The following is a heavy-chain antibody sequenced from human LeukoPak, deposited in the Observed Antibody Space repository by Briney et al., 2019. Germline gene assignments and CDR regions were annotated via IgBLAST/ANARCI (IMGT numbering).Heavy chain of an antibody. D-gene: IGHD3-16*01. J-gene: IGHJ3*01. V-gene: IGHV3-66*01. CDR1: GLTVSSNF. Sequence: GGSLRLSCAASGLTVSSNFMSWVRQAPGKGLESVSLLYSADSGGRDYHADSVRGRFTVSRDISKNTMYLQMNNLRAEDTAVYYCAGEDRGTDVWGQGTLVTVSS. CDR2: LYSADSGGRD. CDR3: AGEDRGTDV.